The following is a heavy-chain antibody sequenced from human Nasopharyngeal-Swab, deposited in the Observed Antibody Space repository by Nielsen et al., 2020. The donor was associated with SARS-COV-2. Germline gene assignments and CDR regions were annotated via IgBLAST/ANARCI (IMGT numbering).Heavy chain of an antibody. Sequence: WVRQAPGKGIEGMGWINTNTGNPTYAQGFTGRFVFSLDTSGSTAYLQISSLKAEDTAVYYCAREGSDGTGPGDFDYWGQGTLVTVSS. V-gene: IGHV7-4-1*02. CDR3: AREGSDGTGPGDFDY. J-gene: IGHJ4*02. D-gene: IGHD3-10*01. CDR2: INTNTGNP.